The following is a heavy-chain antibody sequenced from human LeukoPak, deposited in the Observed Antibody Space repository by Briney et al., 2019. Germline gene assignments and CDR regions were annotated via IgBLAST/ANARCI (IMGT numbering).Heavy chain of an antibody. CDR1: GGAFSSYA. Sequence: GASVKVSCKASGGAFSSYAISWVRQAPGQGLEWMGGIIPIFGTANYAQKFQGRVTITADESTSTAYMELSSLRSEDTAVYYCARQGIDSSPHKFDYWGQGTLVTVSS. CDR3: ARQGIDSSPHKFDY. J-gene: IGHJ4*02. V-gene: IGHV1-69*13. CDR2: IIPIFGTA. D-gene: IGHD3-22*01.